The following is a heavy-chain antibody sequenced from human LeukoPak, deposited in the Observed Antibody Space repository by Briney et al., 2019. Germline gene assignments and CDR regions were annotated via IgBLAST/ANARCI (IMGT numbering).Heavy chain of an antibody. J-gene: IGHJ3*02. D-gene: IGHD2-21*02. V-gene: IGHV3-11*06. CDR3: ARDLGDYDAFDI. CDR2: ISSNTIYT. Sequence: GGSLRLSCAASGFTFSEHYMSWVRQAPGKGLEWLSYISSNTIYTNYADSVKGRFTISRDNAKNSLYLRMNSLRAEDTAVYYCARDLGDYDAFDIWGQGTMVTVSS. CDR1: GFTFSEHY.